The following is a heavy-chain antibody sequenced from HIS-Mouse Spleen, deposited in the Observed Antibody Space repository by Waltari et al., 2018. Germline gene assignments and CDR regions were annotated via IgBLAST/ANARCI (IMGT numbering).Heavy chain of an antibody. J-gene: IGHJ5*02. CDR3: ARKRTASGWFDP. CDR1: GGSISSSSYY. V-gene: IGHV4-39*01. D-gene: IGHD2-21*02. CDR2: IDYSGST. Sequence: QLQLQESGPGLVKPSETLSLTCTVSGGSISSSSYYWGWIRQPPGKGLECIGSIDYSGSTYYNPSLKSRVTISVDTSKNQFSLKPSSVTAADTAVYYCARKRTASGWFDPWGQGTLVTVSS.